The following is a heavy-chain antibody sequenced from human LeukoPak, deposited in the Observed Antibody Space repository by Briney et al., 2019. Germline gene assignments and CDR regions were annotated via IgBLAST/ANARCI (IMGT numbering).Heavy chain of an antibody. CDR1: GFTFSSYA. D-gene: IGHD3-22*01. V-gene: IGHV3-23*01. CDR2: ISGSGGST. J-gene: IGHJ3*02. Sequence: GRSLRLSCAASGFTFSSYAMSWVRQAPGKGLEWVSAISGSGGSTYYADSVKGRFTISRDNSKNTLYLQMNSLRAEDTAVYYCAKERQDYYDSSGYPDAFDIWGQGTMVTVSS. CDR3: AKERQDYYDSSGYPDAFDI.